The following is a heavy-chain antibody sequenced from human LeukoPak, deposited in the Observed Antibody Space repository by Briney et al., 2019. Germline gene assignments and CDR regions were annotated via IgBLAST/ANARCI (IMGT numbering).Heavy chain of an antibody. CDR1: GYTFTSYG. V-gene: IGHV1-18*01. J-gene: IGHJ5*02. CDR2: ISAYNGNT. Sequence: ASVKVSCKAPGYTFTSYGISWVRQAPGQGLEWMGWISAYNGNTNYAQKLQGRVTMTTDTSTSTAYMELRSLRSDDTAVYYCARDKVGIGVVIMSGFDPWGQGTLVTVSS. CDR3: ARDKVGIGVVIMSGFDP. D-gene: IGHD3-3*01.